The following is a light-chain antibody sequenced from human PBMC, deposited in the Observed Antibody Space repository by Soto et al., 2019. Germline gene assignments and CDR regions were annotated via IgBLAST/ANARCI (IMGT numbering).Light chain of an antibody. CDR2: DAS. V-gene: IGKV3-15*01. J-gene: IGKJ2*01. CDR3: QQYNHWPLYT. Sequence: EVVMTQSPATLSVSPGERATLSCRASQSVSRNLAWYQQRPGRAPTLLIYDASNRSTNIPTRFSGSGSVTEFTLTISSLQSEDFAVYYCQQYNHWPLYTFGQGTKLEIK. CDR1: QSVSRN.